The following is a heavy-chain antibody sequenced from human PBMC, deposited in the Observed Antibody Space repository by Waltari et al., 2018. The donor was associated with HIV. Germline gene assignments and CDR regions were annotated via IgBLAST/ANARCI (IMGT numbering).Heavy chain of an antibody. CDR2: ISWNRGSL. V-gene: IGHV3-20*01. CDR1: GLAFDDFG. Sequence: EVQLVVSGGGVVRPGGCLRLSCAASGLAFDDFGMSWVRQAPGKGWGCVSAISWNRGSLGYSDAAERRFTISKDNAKTSLYLQMNSLRVEDTAFYHCARKAVRGGYYGMDVWSQGTTVTGSS. CDR3: ARKAVRGGYYGMDV. J-gene: IGHJ6*02. D-gene: IGHD3-10*01.